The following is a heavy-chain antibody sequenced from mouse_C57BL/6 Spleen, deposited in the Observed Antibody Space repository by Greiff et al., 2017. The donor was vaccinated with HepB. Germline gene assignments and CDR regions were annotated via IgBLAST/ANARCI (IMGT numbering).Heavy chain of an antibody. Sequence: QVQLKQSGAELVKPGASVKMSCKASGYTFTSYWITWVKQRPGQGLEWIGDIYPGSGSTNYNEKFKSKATLTVDKSSSTAYMQLSSLTSEDSAVYYCARSGGSSGDFDYWGQGTTLTVSS. V-gene: IGHV1-55*01. CDR2: IYPGSGST. CDR3: ARSGGSSGDFDY. CDR1: GYTFTSYW. J-gene: IGHJ2*01. D-gene: IGHD1-1*01.